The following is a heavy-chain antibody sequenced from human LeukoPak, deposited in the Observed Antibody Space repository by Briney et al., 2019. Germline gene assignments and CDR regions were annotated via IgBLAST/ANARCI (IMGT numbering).Heavy chain of an antibody. CDR2: INPSGGST. J-gene: IGHJ6*03. CDR3: ARLVLLWFGELSFMDV. CDR1: GYTFTSYY. Sequence: ASVKVSCKASGYTFTSYYMHWVRQAPGQGLEWMGIINPSGGSTSYAQKFQGRVTISVDTSKNQFSLKLSSVTAADTAVYYCARLVLLWFGELSFMDVWGKGTTVTISS. V-gene: IGHV1-46*01. D-gene: IGHD3-10*01.